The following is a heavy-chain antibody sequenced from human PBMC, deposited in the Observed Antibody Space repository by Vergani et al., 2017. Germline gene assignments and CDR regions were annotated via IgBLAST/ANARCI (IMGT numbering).Heavy chain of an antibody. D-gene: IGHD3-22*01. CDR3: ARKKYYDSKDYYQVEPFDY. J-gene: IGHJ4*02. V-gene: IGHV3-7*01. Sequence: EVHLEESGGGLVQPGGSLRLSCAASGFTFGDYYMAWIRLAPGKGLDWVASIKRDGTETFYVDSVKGRFTISRDNAKTTLYLQMNSLRAEDTAIYYCARKKYYDSKDYYQVEPFDYWGQGTLVTVSS. CDR2: IKRDGTET. CDR1: GFTFGDYY.